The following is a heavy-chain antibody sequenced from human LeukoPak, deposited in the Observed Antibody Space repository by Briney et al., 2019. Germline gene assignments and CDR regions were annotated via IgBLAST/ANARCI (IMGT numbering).Heavy chain of an antibody. D-gene: IGHD7-27*01. CDR1: GFTFGDYT. CDR2: IRSKAYGGTT. J-gene: IGHJ5*02. Sequence: QSGGSLILSCTVSGFTFGDYTMSWFRQAPGKGLEWVGFIRSKAYGGTTGYAASVKGRFTISRDDSKSIAYLQMNSLQSEDTAVYYCTRNMLGIAWFDPWGQGTLVTVSS. CDR3: TRNMLGIAWFDP. V-gene: IGHV3-49*03.